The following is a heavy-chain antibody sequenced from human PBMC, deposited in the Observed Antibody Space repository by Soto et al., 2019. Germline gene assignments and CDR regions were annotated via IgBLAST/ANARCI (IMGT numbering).Heavy chain of an antibody. CDR1: GGSISSGGYP. D-gene: IGHD5-12*01. J-gene: IGHJ4*02. V-gene: IGHV4-30-2*01. Sequence: SETLSLTCAVSGGSISSGGYPWGWIRQQPGKGLEWIGYIYHSGSTYYNPSLKSRVTISVDRSKNQFSLKLSSVTVAYTAVYDCAAGGGLPRYYWGQGTLVTVSS. CDR3: AAGGGLPRYY. CDR2: IYHSGST.